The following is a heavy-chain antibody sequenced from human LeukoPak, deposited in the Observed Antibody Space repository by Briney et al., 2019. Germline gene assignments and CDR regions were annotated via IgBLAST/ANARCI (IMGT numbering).Heavy chain of an antibody. Sequence: SETLSLTCAVYGGSFSGYYWSWIRQPPGKGLEWIGEINHSGSTNYNPSLKSRVTISVDTSKNQFSLKLSSVTAADTAVYYCARMPDDYWSGYSRPFDYRGQGTLVTVSS. D-gene: IGHD3-3*01. J-gene: IGHJ4*02. CDR3: ARMPDDYWSGYSRPFDY. V-gene: IGHV4-34*01. CDR1: GGSFSGYY. CDR2: INHSGST.